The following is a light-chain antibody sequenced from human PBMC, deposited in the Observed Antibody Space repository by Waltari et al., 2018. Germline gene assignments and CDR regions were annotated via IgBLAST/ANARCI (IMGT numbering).Light chain of an antibody. CDR1: SADFDNFAS. J-gene: IGLJ1*01. CDR2: DVS. CDR3: CSFSDFDTYV. V-gene: IGLV2-23*02. Sequence: QSALTQPASVSGSPGQSIPISCTGSSADFDNFASVSWYQQHSGEVPKLIIYDVSKRPSGVSSRFSGSKSASSASLTISGLQPEDEADYFCCSFSDFDTYVFGSGTLVT.